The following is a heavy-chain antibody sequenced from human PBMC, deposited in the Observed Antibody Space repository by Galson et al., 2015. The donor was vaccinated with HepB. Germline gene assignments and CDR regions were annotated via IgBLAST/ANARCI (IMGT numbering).Heavy chain of an antibody. D-gene: IGHD1-26*01. CDR3: AKDIHREWETHYYYMDV. CDR1: GFTFDDYA. Sequence: SLRLSCAASGFTFDDYAMHWVRQAPGKGLEWVSGISWNSGSIGYADSVKGRFTISRDNAKNSLYLQMNSLRAEDTALYYCAKDIHREWETHYYYMDVWGKGTTVTVSS. J-gene: IGHJ6*03. V-gene: IGHV3-9*01. CDR2: ISWNSGSI.